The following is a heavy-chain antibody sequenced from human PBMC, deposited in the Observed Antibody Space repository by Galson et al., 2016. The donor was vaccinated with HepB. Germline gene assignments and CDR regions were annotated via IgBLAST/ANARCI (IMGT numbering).Heavy chain of an antibody. CDR1: GYSFASNW. V-gene: IGHV5-51*01. Sequence: QSGAEVKKPGESLKISCKASGYSFASNWIGWVRQMPGKGLEWMGIIYPDDSDTRYSPSFQGQVTISVDKTISTAYLQWSSLKASDTAIYYCARLLGRIMVRDCSWFDPWGQGTLVTVSS. CDR3: ARLLGRIMVRDCSWFDP. D-gene: IGHD3-10*01. CDR2: IYPDDSDT. J-gene: IGHJ5*02.